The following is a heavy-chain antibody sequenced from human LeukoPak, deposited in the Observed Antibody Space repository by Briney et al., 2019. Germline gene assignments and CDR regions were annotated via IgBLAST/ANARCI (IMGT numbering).Heavy chain of an antibody. J-gene: IGHJ4*02. CDR2: ISSSSSYI. Sequence: KSGGSLRLSCAASGFTFSSYSMNWVRQAPGKGLEWVSSISSSSSYIYYADSVKGRFTISRDNAKNSLYLQMNSLRAEDTAVYYCASGGHRRYSSSWAIDYWGQGTLVTVSP. V-gene: IGHV3-21*01. CDR1: GFTFSSYS. CDR3: ASGGHRRYSSSWAIDY. D-gene: IGHD6-13*01.